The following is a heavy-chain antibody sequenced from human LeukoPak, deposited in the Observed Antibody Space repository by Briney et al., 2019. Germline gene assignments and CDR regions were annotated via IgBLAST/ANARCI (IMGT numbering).Heavy chain of an antibody. Sequence: GGSLRLSCAASGFTFSNYAMSWVRQAPGKGLEWVANIKQEGSEKYYVDSVKGRFTISRDNAKNSLYLQMNSLRAEDTAVYYCAGDTTTPIGYWGQGTLVTVSS. CDR3: AGDTTTPIGY. CDR2: IKQEGSEK. D-gene: IGHD1-1*01. V-gene: IGHV3-7*04. CDR1: GFTFSNYA. J-gene: IGHJ4*02.